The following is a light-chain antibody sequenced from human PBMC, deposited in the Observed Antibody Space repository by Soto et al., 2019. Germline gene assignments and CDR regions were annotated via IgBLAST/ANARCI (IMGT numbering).Light chain of an antibody. CDR3: QQYNNWPPT. J-gene: IGKJ1*01. CDR1: QSVSSN. Sequence: EIVITQSPATLSVSPGERATLSCRASQSVSSNLAWYQQKPGQAPRLLVYGASTRATGIPARFSGSGSGTDFTLTISSLEPEDFAVYYCQQYNNWPPTFGQGTKVDIK. V-gene: IGKV3-15*01. CDR2: GAS.